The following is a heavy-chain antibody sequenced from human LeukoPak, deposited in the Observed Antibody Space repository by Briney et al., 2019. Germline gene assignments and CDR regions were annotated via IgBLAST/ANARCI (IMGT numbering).Heavy chain of an antibody. V-gene: IGHV3-30*18. CDR2: ISYDGSNK. D-gene: IGHD3-22*01. J-gene: IGHJ4*02. CDR3: AKSYYDSSGFDY. Sequence: GGPLRLSCAAPGFTFSSYGMHWVRQAPGTGLEWVAVISYDGSNKYYADSVKGRFTISRDNSKNTLYLQMNSLRAEDTAVYYCAKSYYDSSGFDYWGQGTLVTVSS. CDR1: GFTFSSYG.